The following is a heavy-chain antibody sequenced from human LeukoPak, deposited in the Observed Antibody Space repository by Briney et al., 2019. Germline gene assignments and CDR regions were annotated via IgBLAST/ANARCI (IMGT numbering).Heavy chain of an antibody. D-gene: IGHD3-16*02. CDR3: ASAVRTLSDGYYFDY. CDR2: INYSGST. CDR1: GGSISSSSYY. V-gene: IGHV4-39*01. J-gene: IGHJ4*02. Sequence: PSETLSLTCTVSGGSISSSSYYWGWIRQPPGKGLEWIGSINYSGSTYYNPSLKSRVTISVDTSKNQFSLKLSSVTAADTAVYYCASAVRTLSDGYYFDYWGQGTLVTVSS.